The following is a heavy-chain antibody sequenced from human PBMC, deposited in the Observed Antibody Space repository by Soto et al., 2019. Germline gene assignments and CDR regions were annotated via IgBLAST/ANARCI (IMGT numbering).Heavy chain of an antibody. CDR1: GYAFTYRY. Sequence: SVKASSKASGYAFTYRYLDSLQQAPGQALEWMGWITPFNGNTNYAQKFQDRVTITRDRSMSTAYMELSSLRSEDTAMYYCARSSSGWPPDYWGQGTLVTVYS. CDR2: ITPFNGNT. V-gene: IGHV1-45*02. CDR3: ARSSSGWPPDY. J-gene: IGHJ4*02. D-gene: IGHD6-19*01.